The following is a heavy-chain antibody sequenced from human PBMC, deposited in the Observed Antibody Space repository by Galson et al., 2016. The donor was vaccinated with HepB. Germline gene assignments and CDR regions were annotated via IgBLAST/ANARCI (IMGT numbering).Heavy chain of an antibody. CDR1: GFTFTSFA. CDR2: ISGSGGNT. Sequence: SLRLSCAASGFTFTSFAMNWFRQAPGKGLEWVSGISGSGGNTYFADSVKGRFTISRDNSKNTVDLKMNSLRAEDTAVYYCAGSYSGRKGASDIWGQGTMVTVSS. CDR3: AGSYSGRKGASDI. J-gene: IGHJ3*02. V-gene: IGHV3-23*01. D-gene: IGHD1-26*01.